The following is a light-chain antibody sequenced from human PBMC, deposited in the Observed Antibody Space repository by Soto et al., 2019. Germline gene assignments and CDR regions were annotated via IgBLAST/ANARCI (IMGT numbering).Light chain of an antibody. CDR1: QSFRGL. CDR3: QQRHMWPIT. Sequence: EVVLTQSPVTLSLSPGERATLSWRASQSFRGLLAWYQQKPGQAPRLLIYDAYNRATGIPPRFSGSGSGTDFTITISSLEPEDSEVYYCQQRHMWPITFGQGTRLEIK. J-gene: IGKJ5*01. CDR2: DAY. V-gene: IGKV3-11*01.